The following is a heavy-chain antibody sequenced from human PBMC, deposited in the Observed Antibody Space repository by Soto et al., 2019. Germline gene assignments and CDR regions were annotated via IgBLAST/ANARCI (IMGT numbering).Heavy chain of an antibody. Sequence: QVQLVQSGAEVKKPGSSVKVSCKASGGTFRTSAISWVQQAPGQGLEWVGGIMPAFPRPKYAQNFQGRVTITADESTSTAYMELSSLRSDDTAVYYCARDKDRPQLGGNYYYILDVWGQGTAVTVSS. CDR1: GGTFRTSA. D-gene: IGHD3-3*02. CDR2: IMPAFPRP. V-gene: IGHV1-69*12. J-gene: IGHJ6*02. CDR3: ARDKDRPQLGGNYYYILDV.